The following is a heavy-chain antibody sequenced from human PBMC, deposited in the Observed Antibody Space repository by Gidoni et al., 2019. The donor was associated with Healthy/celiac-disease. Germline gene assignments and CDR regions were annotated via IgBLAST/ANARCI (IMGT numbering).Heavy chain of an antibody. V-gene: IGHV1-69*01. Sequence: QVQLVQSGAEVKKPGSSVKVSCKACGGYFSSYAIRWVRQAPGQGLEWMGGIIPIFGTANYAQKFQGRVKITADESTSTAYRELSSLRSEDTAVYYCARVPKTIPAADYYYYGMDVWGQGTTVTVSS. J-gene: IGHJ6*02. CDR1: GGYFSSYA. CDR3: ARVPKTIPAADYYYYGMDV. CDR2: IIPIFGTA. D-gene: IGHD2-2*01.